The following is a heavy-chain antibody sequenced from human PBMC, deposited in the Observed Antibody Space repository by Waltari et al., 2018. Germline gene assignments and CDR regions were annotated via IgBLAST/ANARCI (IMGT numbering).Heavy chain of an antibody. D-gene: IGHD3-22*01. Sequence: EVQLVESGGGLVQPGRSLRLSCTASGFTFGDYAMSWFRQAPGKGLEWVGFIRSKAYGGTTEYAASVKGRFTISRDDSKSIAYLQMNSLKTEDTAVYYCTRGQIKGSFIYDSSGYDLDVWGKGTTVTISS. CDR3: TRGQIKGSFIYDSSGYDLDV. CDR2: IRSKAYGGTT. J-gene: IGHJ6*04. V-gene: IGHV3-49*03. CDR1: GFTFGDYA.